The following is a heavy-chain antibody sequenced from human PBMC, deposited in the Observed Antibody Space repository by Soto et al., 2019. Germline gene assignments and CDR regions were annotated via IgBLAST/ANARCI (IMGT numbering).Heavy chain of an antibody. D-gene: IGHD6-19*01. J-gene: IGHJ5*01. CDR1: GGSISGDY. Sequence: SETLSLTCTVAGGSISGDYWSWLRQPPGKGLEWIGYIYNIGSTNYNPSLRSRVTMSIDTSQEQFSLKVSSVTATDTAVYYCARHVNLPLAGTGLDSWGRGTLVTVS. CDR2: IYNIGST. CDR3: ARHVNLPLAGTGLDS. V-gene: IGHV4-59*08.